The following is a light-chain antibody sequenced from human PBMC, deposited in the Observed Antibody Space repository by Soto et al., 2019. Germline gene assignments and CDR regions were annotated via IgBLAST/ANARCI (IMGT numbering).Light chain of an antibody. CDR2: GVS. J-gene: IGKJ5*01. V-gene: IGKV3-20*01. CDR3: QQYGSSPIT. CDR1: HSLSRSD. Sequence: EIVLTQSPGTLSLSPGQRATLSCRSSHSLSRSDIAWYQQKPGQAPRLLIYGVSSRATGIPDRFSGSGSGTDFTLTISRLEPEDFAVYYCQQYGSSPITFGQGTRLEIK.